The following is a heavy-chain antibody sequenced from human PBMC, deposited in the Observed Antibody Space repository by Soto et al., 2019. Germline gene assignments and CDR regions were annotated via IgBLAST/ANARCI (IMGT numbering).Heavy chain of an antibody. D-gene: IGHD1-26*01. Sequence: GGSLRLSCAASGFTFSSYGMHWVRQAPGKGLEWVAVISYDGSNKYYADSVKGRFTISRDNSKNTLYLQMNSLRAEDTAVYYCAKDLVGATTSLYYYGMDVWGQGTTVTVSS. J-gene: IGHJ6*02. CDR2: ISYDGSNK. CDR3: AKDLVGATTSLYYYGMDV. CDR1: GFTFSSYG. V-gene: IGHV3-30*18.